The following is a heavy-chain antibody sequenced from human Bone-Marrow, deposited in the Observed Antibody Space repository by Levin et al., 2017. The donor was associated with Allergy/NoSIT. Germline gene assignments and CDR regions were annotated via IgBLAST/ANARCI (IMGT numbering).Heavy chain of an antibody. Sequence: SVKVSCKASGGTFSSYAISWVRQAPGQGLEWMGGIIPIFGTANYAQKFQGRVTITADESTSTAYMELSSLRSEDTAVYYCARRKTVKLEGGNYYYYMDVWGKGTTVTVSS. CDR3: ARRKTVKLEGGNYYYYMDV. CDR2: IIPIFGTA. V-gene: IGHV1-69*13. J-gene: IGHJ6*03. CDR1: GGTFSSYA. D-gene: IGHD4-11*01.